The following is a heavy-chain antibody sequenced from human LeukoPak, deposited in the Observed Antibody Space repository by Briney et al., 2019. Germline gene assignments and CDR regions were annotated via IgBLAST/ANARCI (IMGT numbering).Heavy chain of an antibody. D-gene: IGHD3-22*01. V-gene: IGHV3-9*01. Sequence: PGGSLRLSCAASGFTFDDYAMHWVRQAPGKGLEWVSGISWNSGSIGYADSVKGRFTISRDNAKNSLYLQMNSLRAEDTALYYCAKAWDLYDSSGYHGGYFDYWGQGTLVTVSS. CDR2: ISWNSGSI. CDR3: AKAWDLYDSSGYHGGYFDY. CDR1: GFTFDDYA. J-gene: IGHJ4*02.